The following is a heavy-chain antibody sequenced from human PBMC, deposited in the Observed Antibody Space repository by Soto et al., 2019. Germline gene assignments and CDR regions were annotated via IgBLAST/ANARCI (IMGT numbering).Heavy chain of an antibody. CDR1: GFTLSTYA. J-gene: IGHJ3*02. Sequence: AGSLRLSFAASGFTLSTYAMSWVRQAPGKGLEWVSAISATTGDTYYADSVRGRFTISRDNSMNALYLQMDSLRVEDTAVYYCDHPRGYGVFDAYDIWGQGTMVTVSS. CDR2: ISATTGDT. CDR3: DHPRGYGVFDAYDI. D-gene: IGHD4-17*01. V-gene: IGHV3-23*01.